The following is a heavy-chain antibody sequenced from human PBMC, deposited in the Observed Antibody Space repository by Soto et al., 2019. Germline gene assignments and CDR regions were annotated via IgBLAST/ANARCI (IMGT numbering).Heavy chain of an antibody. J-gene: IGHJ3*02. V-gene: IGHV2-5*01. CDR2: IYWSGDE. CDR3: ARGLATLPVFAFDI. CDR1: GFSLSTSGVG. Sequence: QGTLKESGPPLVNPTQTLTLTCSFSGFSLSTSGVGVGWIRQSPGKALEWLALIYWSGDEHYRPSLKSRLTILKDTSKNHVVLIITDMDPVDTATYYCARGLATLPVFAFDIWGQGTMVTVSS. D-gene: IGHD6-6*01.